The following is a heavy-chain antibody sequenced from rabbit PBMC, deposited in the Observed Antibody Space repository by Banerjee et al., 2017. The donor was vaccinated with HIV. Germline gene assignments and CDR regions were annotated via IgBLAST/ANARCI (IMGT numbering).Heavy chain of an antibody. CDR2: IDAGSTGNT. CDR1: GFSFSSNYY. D-gene: IGHD1-1*01. V-gene: IGHV1S45*01. J-gene: IGHJ4*01. CDR3: ARDLPISGGYSFDL. Sequence: QEQLVESGGGLVQPEGSLTLTCTASGFSFSSNYYMCWVRQAPGKGLEWIACIDAGSTGNTYYVNWAKGRFPISRPSSTTVTLQMTSLTAADTATYFCARDLPISGGYSFDLWGPGTLVTVS.